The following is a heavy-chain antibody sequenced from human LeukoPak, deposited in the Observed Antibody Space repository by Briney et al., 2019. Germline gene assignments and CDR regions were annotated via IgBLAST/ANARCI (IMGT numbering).Heavy chain of an antibody. Sequence: ASVKVSCKASGYTFTGYYMHWVRQAPEQGLEWMGWINLNSGGTNYAQKFQGRVTMTRDTSISTAYMELSRLRSDDTAVYYCARDSYYDSSGYYSSEYFQHWGQGTLVTVSS. D-gene: IGHD3-22*01. V-gene: IGHV1-2*02. CDR1: GYTFTGYY. CDR2: INLNSGGT. J-gene: IGHJ1*01. CDR3: ARDSYYDSSGYYSSEYFQH.